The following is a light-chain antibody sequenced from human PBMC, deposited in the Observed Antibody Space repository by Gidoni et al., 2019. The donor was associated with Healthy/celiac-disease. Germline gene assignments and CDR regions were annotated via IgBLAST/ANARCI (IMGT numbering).Light chain of an antibody. J-gene: IGKJ1*01. CDR2: AAS. Sequence: DIQMTQSPSSLSASVGDRVPITCRASQSISNYLAWYQQKPGKVPKLLIYAASTLQSGVPSRFSGSGSGTDFTLTISSLQPEDVATYYCQKYNSAPQAFGQGTKVEIK. CDR3: QKYNSAPQA. CDR1: QSISNY. V-gene: IGKV1-27*01.